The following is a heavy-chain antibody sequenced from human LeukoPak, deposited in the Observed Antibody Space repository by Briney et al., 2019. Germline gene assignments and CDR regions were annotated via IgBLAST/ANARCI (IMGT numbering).Heavy chain of an antibody. CDR1: GGTFISYA. CDR2: IIPIFGTA. Sequence: GASVKVSCKASGGTFISYAISWVRQAPGQGLEWMGGIIPIFGTANYAQKFQGRVTITADESTSTAYMELSSLRSEDTAVYYCARVDDIVVVPAAMGVRSGAYYYYGMDVWGKATTVTVSS. CDR3: ARVDDIVVVPAAMGVRSGAYYYYGMDV. D-gene: IGHD2-2*01. V-gene: IGHV1-69*01. J-gene: IGHJ6*04.